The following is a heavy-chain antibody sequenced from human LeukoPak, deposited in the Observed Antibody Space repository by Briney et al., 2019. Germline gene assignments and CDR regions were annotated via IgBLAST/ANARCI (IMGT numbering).Heavy chain of an antibody. Sequence: GGSLRLSCAASGFTFSSYSMNWVRQAPGKGLEWVSSISSSSSYIYYADSVKGRFTTSRDNAKNSLYLQMNSLRAEDTAVYYCAREGPSVTPYYWGQGTLVTVSS. D-gene: IGHD4-17*01. CDR3: AREGPSVTPYY. CDR1: GFTFSSYS. V-gene: IGHV3-21*01. J-gene: IGHJ4*02. CDR2: ISSSSSYI.